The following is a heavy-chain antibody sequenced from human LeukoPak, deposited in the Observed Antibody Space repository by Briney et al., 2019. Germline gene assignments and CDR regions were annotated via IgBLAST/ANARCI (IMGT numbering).Heavy chain of an antibody. CDR1: GGSIRSYY. J-gene: IGHJ5*02. V-gene: IGHV4-4*07. D-gene: IGHD6-19*01. Sequence: SETLSLTCTVSGGSIRSYYWSWIRQPAGKGPEWIGRVYSSGSTDYNPSLKSRVTMSVDTSKNQFSLKVTSVTAADTAVYYCARDQSSGYNWFAPWGQGTLVTVSS. CDR3: ARDQSSGYNWFAP. CDR2: VYSSGST.